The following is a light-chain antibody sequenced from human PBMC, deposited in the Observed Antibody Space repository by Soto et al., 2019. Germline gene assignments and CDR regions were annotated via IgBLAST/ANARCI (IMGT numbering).Light chain of an antibody. CDR2: DAS. V-gene: IGKV1-33*01. Sequence: DIQMTQSPSSLSASVGDRVTITCQASQDISNYLNWYQQKPGKAPKLLIYDASNLETGVPSMFSGSGSGTDFTYTISSLQPEDIATYYCKQYYNLPLTCGGGTKVEIK. J-gene: IGKJ4*01. CDR3: KQYYNLPLT. CDR1: QDISNY.